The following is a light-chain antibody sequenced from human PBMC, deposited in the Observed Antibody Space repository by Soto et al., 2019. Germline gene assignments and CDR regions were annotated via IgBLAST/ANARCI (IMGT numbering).Light chain of an antibody. Sequence: EIVLTQSPGTLSLSPGERATLSCRASQSVSSSYLAWYQQKPGQAPRLLIYAASSRATGIPDRFSGSGSGTDFTLTISRLEPEDFAVYYCEQYGSSSELTFGGGTKVELK. V-gene: IGKV3-20*01. J-gene: IGKJ4*01. CDR2: AAS. CDR1: QSVSSSY. CDR3: EQYGSSSELT.